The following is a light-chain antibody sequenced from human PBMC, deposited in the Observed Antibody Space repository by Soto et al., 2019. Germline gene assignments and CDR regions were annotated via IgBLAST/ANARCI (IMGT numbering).Light chain of an antibody. Sequence: QSVLPKPPSVSGAPGQRVTTSCTGSSSNIGAGYDVHWYQQLPGTAPKLLIYGNSNRPSGVPDRFSGSKSGTSASLAITGLQAEDEADYYCQSYDSSLRRVFGTGTKVTVL. CDR3: QSYDSSLRRV. CDR2: GNS. CDR1: SSNIGAGYD. V-gene: IGLV1-40*01. J-gene: IGLJ1*01.